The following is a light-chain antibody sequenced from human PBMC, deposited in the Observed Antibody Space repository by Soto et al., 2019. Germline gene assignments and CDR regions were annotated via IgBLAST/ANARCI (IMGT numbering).Light chain of an antibody. CDR3: QQYNSYWT. Sequence: DIQVTQSPSSLSASVGDRVTITCRASQSINTFLNWYQQRPGKAPNLLIYDASSLESGVPSRFSGSGSGTEFTLTISSLQPDDFATYYCQQYNSYWTFGQGTKVEIK. J-gene: IGKJ1*01. CDR2: DAS. CDR1: QSINTF. V-gene: IGKV1-5*01.